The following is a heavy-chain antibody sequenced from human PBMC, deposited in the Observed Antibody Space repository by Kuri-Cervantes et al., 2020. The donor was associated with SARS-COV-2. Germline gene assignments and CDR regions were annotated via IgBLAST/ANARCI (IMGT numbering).Heavy chain of an antibody. Sequence: GGSLRLSCAASGFTFSRYWMHWVRQAPGKGLVWVSRINHDGSSTEFADSVKGRFAISRDNARNTLYLQMNSPRAEDTAIYFCAREPGVSVAGTLVDSRGMDVWGKGTTVTVSS. CDR1: GFTFSRYW. V-gene: IGHV3-74*03. D-gene: IGHD6-19*01. CDR2: INHDGSST. J-gene: IGHJ6*03. CDR3: AREPGVSVAGTLVDSRGMDV.